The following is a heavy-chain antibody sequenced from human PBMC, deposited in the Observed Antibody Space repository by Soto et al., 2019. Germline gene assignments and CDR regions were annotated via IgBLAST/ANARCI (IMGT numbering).Heavy chain of an antibody. CDR3: AKPMYYYDSSGYFDFGY. Sequence: GGSLRLSCAASGFTFSVYGMHWVRQAPGKGLEWVAVISYDGNNKYYADSVKDRFTISRDNSKNTLLLQMNSLRAEDTAVYYCAKPMYYYDSSGYFDFGYWGQGTLVTVSS. CDR2: ISYDGNNK. D-gene: IGHD3-22*01. J-gene: IGHJ4*02. V-gene: IGHV3-30*18. CDR1: GFTFSVYG.